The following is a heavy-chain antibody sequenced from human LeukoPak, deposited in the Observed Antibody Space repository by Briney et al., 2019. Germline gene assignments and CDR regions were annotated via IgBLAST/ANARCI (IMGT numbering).Heavy chain of an antibody. CDR2: IWYDGSDK. V-gene: IGHV3-33*08. D-gene: IGHD6-19*01. J-gene: IGHJ4*02. Sequence: GGSLRLSCAASGFTFSSYAMHWVRQAPGKGLEWVAVIWYDGSDKYYADSVKGRFTISRDNSKNTLSLQMNSLRVEDTAVYYCARDSNLSGPGDFDYWGQGTLVTVSS. CDR3: ARDSNLSGPGDFDY. CDR1: GFTFSSYA.